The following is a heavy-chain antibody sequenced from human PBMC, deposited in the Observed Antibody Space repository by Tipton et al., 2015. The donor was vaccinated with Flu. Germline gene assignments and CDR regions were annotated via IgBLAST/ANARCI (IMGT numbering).Heavy chain of an antibody. D-gene: IGHD6-13*01. V-gene: IGHV3-7*01. CDR3: VRAIAAVGAY. CDR1: GFAFSSYW. Sequence: SLRLSCAASGFAFSSYWILWVRQAPGKGLEWVANINQDGSEKYYVDSVTGRFTISRDNPKNSVFLQMNSLRVGDTAVYFCVRAIAAVGAYWGQGTLVTVSS. J-gene: IGHJ4*02. CDR2: INQDGSEK.